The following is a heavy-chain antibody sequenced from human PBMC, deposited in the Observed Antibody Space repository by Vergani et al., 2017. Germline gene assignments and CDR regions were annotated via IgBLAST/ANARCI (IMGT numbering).Heavy chain of an antibody. D-gene: IGHD3-10*01. CDR1: GGSISSGSYY. Sequence: QVQLQESGPGLVKPSQTLSLTCTVSGGSISSGSYYWSWIRQPAGKGLEWIGRIYASLSTNYNPSLKSRVTISVDRSKNQFSLKLSSVTAADTAVYYCARAGSYYYYYMDVWGKGTTVTVSS. CDR3: ARAGSYYYYYMDV. CDR2: IYASLST. V-gene: IGHV4-61*02. J-gene: IGHJ6*03.